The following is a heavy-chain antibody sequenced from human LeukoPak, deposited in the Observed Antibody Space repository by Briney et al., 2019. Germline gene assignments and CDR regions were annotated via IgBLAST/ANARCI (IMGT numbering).Heavy chain of an antibody. CDR3: ARGGVSSSWYISGFDY. CDR1: GYTFTGYY. D-gene: IGHD6-13*01. Sequence: ASVKVSCKASGYTFTGYYMHWVRQAPGQGLEWMGIINPSGGSTSYAQKFQGRVTMTRDTSTSTVYMELSSLRSEDTAVYYCARGGVSSSWYISGFDYWGQGTLVTVSS. V-gene: IGHV1-46*01. J-gene: IGHJ4*02. CDR2: INPSGGST.